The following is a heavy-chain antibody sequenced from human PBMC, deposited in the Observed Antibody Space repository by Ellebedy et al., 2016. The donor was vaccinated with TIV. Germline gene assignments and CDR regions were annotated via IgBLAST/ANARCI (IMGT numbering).Heavy chain of an antibody. CDR3: ARDLTPYASGAGLSDS. Sequence: GESLKISCEASGFTFSNYAMHWVRQSPRKGPEWVAIVPFDIDNKFYTDSVKGRFTISRDNSKNTLYLDMNNLGVEDTGVYYSARDLTPYASGAGLSDSWGQGALVTVSS. J-gene: IGHJ4*02. CDR2: VPFDIDNK. CDR1: GFTFSNYA. V-gene: IGHV3-30*02. D-gene: IGHD2-8*01.